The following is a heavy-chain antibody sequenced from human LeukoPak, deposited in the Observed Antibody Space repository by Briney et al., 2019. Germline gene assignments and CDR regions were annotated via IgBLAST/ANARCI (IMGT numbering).Heavy chain of an antibody. CDR2: IYYSGST. J-gene: IGHJ5*02. CDR1: GGSISSGGYY. CDR3: ARGTVYKWNYVLRFDP. Sequence: SETLSLTCTVSGGSISSGGYYWSWIRQHPGKGLEWIGYIYYSGSTYYNPSLKSRVAISVDTSKNQFSLKLSSVTAADTAVYYCARGTVYKWNYVLRFDPWGQGTLVTVSS. D-gene: IGHD1-7*01. V-gene: IGHV4-31*03.